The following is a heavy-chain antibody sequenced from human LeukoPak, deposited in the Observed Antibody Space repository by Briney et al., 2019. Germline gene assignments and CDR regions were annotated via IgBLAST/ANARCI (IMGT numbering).Heavy chain of an antibody. D-gene: IGHD3-3*01. CDR1: GGSISSHY. V-gene: IGHV4-59*11. Sequence: SETLSLTCTVSGGSISSHYWSWIRQPPGKGLEWIGYIYYSGSTNYNPSLKSRVTISVDTSKNQFSLKLSSVTAADTAVYYCARGYDFWSGYLYDYWGQGTPVTVSS. J-gene: IGHJ4*02. CDR2: IYYSGST. CDR3: ARGYDFWSGYLYDY.